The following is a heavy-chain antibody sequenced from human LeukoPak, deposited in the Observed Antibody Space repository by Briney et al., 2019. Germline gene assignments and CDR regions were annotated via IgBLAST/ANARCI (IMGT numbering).Heavy chain of an antibody. D-gene: IGHD6-13*01. J-gene: IGHJ4*02. CDR1: GYTITGYY. CDR3: AKTASIAEDRVDY. Sequence: ASVKVSCKASGYTITGYYMHWVRQAPGQGLGWMGRINPNSGGTNSAQKFQGRITMTRDTSISTAYMELSRLRSDDTAVYYCAKTASIAEDRVDYWGQGTLVAVSS. V-gene: IGHV1-2*06. CDR2: INPNSGGT.